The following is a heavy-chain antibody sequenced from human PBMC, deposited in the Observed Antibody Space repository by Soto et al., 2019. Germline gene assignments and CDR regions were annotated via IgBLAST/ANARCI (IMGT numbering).Heavy chain of an antibody. CDR3: VKDRVPGAYGNYYGMDV. CDR2: ISYDGSDK. D-gene: IGHD5-12*01. V-gene: IGHV3-30*18. CDR1: GFTFNNSG. Sequence: GGSLRLSCRVSGFTFNNSGMHWVRQAPGKGLEWMAVISYDGSDKYYADSVKGRVIISRDNSRNTLNLEMNSLRAEDTAIYYCVKDRVPGAYGNYYGMDVWGQGTTVTAP. J-gene: IGHJ6*02.